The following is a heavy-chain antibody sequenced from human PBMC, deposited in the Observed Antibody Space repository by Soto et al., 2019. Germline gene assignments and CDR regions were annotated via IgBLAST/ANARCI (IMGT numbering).Heavy chain of an antibody. CDR3: AREGSYYDSSGIRVLDY. CDR2: IYYSGST. V-gene: IGHV4-59*01. J-gene: IGHJ4*02. CDR1: GGSISSYY. D-gene: IGHD3-22*01. Sequence: TLSLTCTVSGGSISSYYWSWIRQPPGKGLEWIGYIYYSGSTNYNPSLKSRVTISVDTSKNQFSLKLSSVTAADTAVYYCAREGSYYDSSGIRVLDYWGPGTQVTVSS.